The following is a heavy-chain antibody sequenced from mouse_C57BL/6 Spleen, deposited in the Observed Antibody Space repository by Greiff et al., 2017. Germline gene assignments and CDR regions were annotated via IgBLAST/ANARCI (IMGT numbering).Heavy chain of an antibody. Sequence: EVKLQESGPGLVKPSQSLSLTCTVTGFYITSGYVWHWIRHIPGNQLGWMGFISYSGSTNYTPSLKSRITITPDPSKNHFFLKLNSVSTEDTATYYCSRGDQGNYFDYWGQGTTLTVSS. J-gene: IGHJ2*01. CDR1: GFYITSGYV. V-gene: IGHV3-1*01. CDR2: ISYSGST. CDR3: SRGDQGNYFDY.